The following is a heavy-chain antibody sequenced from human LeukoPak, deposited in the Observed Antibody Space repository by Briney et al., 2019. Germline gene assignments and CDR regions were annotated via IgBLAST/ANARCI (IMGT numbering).Heavy chain of an antibody. J-gene: IGHJ6*02. Sequence: SQTLSLICTVSGGSISSGGYYWSWIRQHPGKGLEWIGYIYYSGSTYYNPSLKSRVTISVDTSKNQFSLKLSSVTAADTAVYYCARVPPFAFYGMDVWGQGTTVTVSS. D-gene: IGHD2-21*01. V-gene: IGHV4-31*03. CDR3: ARVPPFAFYGMDV. CDR1: GGSISSGGYY. CDR2: IYYSGST.